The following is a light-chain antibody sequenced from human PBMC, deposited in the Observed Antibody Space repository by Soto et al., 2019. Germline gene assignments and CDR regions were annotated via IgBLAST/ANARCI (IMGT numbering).Light chain of an antibody. CDR2: KVS. CDR1: QSLVYSDGNIY. Sequence: DVVMTQSPLSLPVTLGQPASISCRSSQSLVYSDGNIYLSWFHQRPGQSPRRLIYKVSNRESGVPERFSGSGSGTEFTLRISTVEAEDVGGYYCMQGTHWPTFGQGTKVEIK. V-gene: IGKV2-30*01. J-gene: IGKJ1*01. CDR3: MQGTHWPT.